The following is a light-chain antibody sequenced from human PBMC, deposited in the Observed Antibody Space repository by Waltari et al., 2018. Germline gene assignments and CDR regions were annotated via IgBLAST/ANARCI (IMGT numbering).Light chain of an antibody. CDR2: GAS. CDR3: QQYDKWLMYT. V-gene: IGKV3-15*01. Sequence: EVMMTQSPATLSVSPGERATPSCRARQSVGNNLAWFQERPGQAPRLLIFGASTRATGIPARFTGSGSGTEFTLTISSLQSEDFAVYYCQQYDKWLMYTFGQGTKVEVK. J-gene: IGKJ2*01. CDR1: QSVGNN.